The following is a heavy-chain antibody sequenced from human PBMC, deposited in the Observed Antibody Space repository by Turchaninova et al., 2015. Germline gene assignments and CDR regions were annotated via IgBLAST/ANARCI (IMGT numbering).Heavy chain of an antibody. V-gene: IGHV2-5*02. Sequence: QFTLKESGPTLVKPTETLTLTCTFSGFSLTTIGVGVGWIRQPPGKALESLGFVYWDAYKSDSPSLKSGVSITKDTTRNQVVLTMTNMDRLDTATYYCVWSVKAARVLGAYDLWGQGTMVTVS. CDR3: VWSVKAARVLGAYDL. CDR1: GFSLTTIGVG. CDR2: VYWDAYK. J-gene: IGHJ3*01. D-gene: IGHD3-10*01.